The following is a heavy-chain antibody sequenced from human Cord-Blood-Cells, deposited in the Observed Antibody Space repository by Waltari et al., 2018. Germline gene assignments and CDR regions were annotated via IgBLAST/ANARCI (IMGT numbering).Heavy chain of an antibody. D-gene: IGHD3-3*01. CDR2: IRYDGSNK. CDR3: AKGTLRFLEFDY. CDR1: GFTFSSYC. Sequence: QVQLAESGGGVVQPGGSLRLSCAASGFTFSSYCMHWVRQAPGKGLEWVAFIRYDGSNKYYADSVKGRFTISRDNSKNTLYLQMNSLRAEDTAVYYCAKGTLRFLEFDYWGQGTLVTVSS. V-gene: IGHV3-30*02. J-gene: IGHJ4*02.